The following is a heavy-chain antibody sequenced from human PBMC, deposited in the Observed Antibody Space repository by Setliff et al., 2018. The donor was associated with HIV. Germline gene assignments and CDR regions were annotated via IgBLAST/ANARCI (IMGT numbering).Heavy chain of an antibody. J-gene: IGHJ5*02. CDR2: INPNSGGT. Sequence: AASVKVSCKASGYTFTGYYMHWVRQAPGQGLEWMGWINPNSGGTNYAQKFQGRVTMTRDTSINTAYMELSRLRSDDTAVYYCARVLRRDGYNKNWFDPWGQGTLVTVSS. CDR3: ARVLRRDGYNKNWFDP. D-gene: IGHD5-12*01. CDR1: GYTFTGYY. V-gene: IGHV1-2*02.